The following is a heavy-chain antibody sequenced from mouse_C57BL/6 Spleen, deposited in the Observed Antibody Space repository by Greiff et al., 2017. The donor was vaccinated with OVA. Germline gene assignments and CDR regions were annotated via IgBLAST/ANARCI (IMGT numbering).Heavy chain of an antibody. V-gene: IGHV2-5*01. Sequence: QVQLQQSGPGLVQPSQSLSITCTVSGFSLTSYGVHWVRQSPGKGLEWLGVIWRGGSTDYNAAFMSRLSITKDNSKSQVFFKMNSLQADDTAIYYWAKNEATMVTTGYFDVWGTGTSATASS. J-gene: IGHJ1*03. CDR1: GFSLTSYG. CDR2: IWRGGST. CDR3: AKNEATMVTTGYFDV. D-gene: IGHD2-2*01.